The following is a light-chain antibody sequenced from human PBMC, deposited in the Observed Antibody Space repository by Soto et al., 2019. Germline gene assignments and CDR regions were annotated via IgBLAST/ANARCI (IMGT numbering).Light chain of an antibody. CDR3: LQYGTSPPT. V-gene: IGKV3-20*01. Sequence: EIVLTQSPGTLSLSPGERAALSCRASQTVSSDYVAWYQQKRGQAPRFLMYGASTRSTGIPDRFSGSGSGTDFTLTISRLEPEDSAVYYCLQYGTSPPTFGGGTNVEIK. CDR2: GAS. CDR1: QTVSSDY. J-gene: IGKJ4*01.